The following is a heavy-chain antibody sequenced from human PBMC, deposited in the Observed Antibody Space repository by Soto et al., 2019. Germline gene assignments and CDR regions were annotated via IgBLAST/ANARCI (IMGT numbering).Heavy chain of an antibody. CDR3: ARFATSPFDYWYFDL. J-gene: IGHJ2*01. CDR1: GLTFGRCW. D-gene: IGHD2-2*01. V-gene: IGHV3-7*03. Sequence: GGSLRLSCAASGLTFGRCWLSRIRQAPGYGLEWVANIKQDGTEKYYVDSVKGRFTISGDNAKNSLYLQIHSLRAEDTAVYYCARFATSPFDYWYFDLWGRGALVTVSS. CDR2: IKQDGTEK.